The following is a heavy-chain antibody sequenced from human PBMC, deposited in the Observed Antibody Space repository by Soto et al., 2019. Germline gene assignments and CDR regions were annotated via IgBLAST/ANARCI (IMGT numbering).Heavy chain of an antibody. V-gene: IGHV3-21*01. J-gene: IGHJ4*02. D-gene: IGHD6-19*01. CDR1: GFTFSNYS. CDR3: ARDPIPVPMYYFDY. Sequence: GGSLILSCAASGFTFSNYSMNWVRQAPGKGLEWVSSISDSSSYIYYADSVKGRFTISRDNAKNSLSLQMNSLRAEDTAVYFCARDPIPVPMYYFDYWGQGSLVTVSS. CDR2: ISDSSSYI.